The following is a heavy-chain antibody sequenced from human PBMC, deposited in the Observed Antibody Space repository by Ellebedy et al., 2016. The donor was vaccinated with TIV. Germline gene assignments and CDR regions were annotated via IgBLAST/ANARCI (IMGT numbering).Heavy chain of an antibody. V-gene: IGHV3-23*01. CDR2: ISGSGGST. J-gene: IGHJ4*02. Sequence: PGGSLRLSCAASGFTFSSYAMSWVRQAPGKGLEWVSAISGSGGSTYYADSVKGRFTISRDNSKNTLYLQMNSLRAEDTAVYYCAKDKWTDIGCSGGSCGFTFDYWGQGTLVTVSS. D-gene: IGHD2-15*01. CDR3: AKDKWTDIGCSGGSCGFTFDY. CDR1: GFTFSSYA.